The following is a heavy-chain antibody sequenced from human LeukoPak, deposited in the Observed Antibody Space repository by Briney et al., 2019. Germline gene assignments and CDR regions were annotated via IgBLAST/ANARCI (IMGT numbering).Heavy chain of an antibody. CDR2: ISSDSSYI. V-gene: IGHV3-21*01. Sequence: GGSLRLSCAASGFTFSSYSMNWVRQAPGKGLEWVSAISSDSSYIYYADSAKGRFTISRDNAKNSLYLQMTSLRAEDTAMYYCARDYAAAVDYWGQGTLVTVSS. CDR3: ARDYAAAVDY. D-gene: IGHD2-15*01. CDR1: GFTFSSYS. J-gene: IGHJ4*02.